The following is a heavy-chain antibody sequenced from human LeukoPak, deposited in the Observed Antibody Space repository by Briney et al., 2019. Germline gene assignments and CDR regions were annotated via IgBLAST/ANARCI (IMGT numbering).Heavy chain of an antibody. CDR1: GGSFSGYY. J-gene: IGHJ4*02. CDR3: ARGIRYFDWLLLGYYFDY. V-gene: IGHV4-34*01. CDR2: INHSGST. Sequence: SETLSLTCAVYGGSFSGYYWSWIRQPPGKGLEWMWEINHSGSTNYNPSLKSRVTISVDTSKNQISLKLSSVTAADTAVYYCARGIRYFDWLLLGYYFDYWGQGTLVTVSS. D-gene: IGHD3-9*01.